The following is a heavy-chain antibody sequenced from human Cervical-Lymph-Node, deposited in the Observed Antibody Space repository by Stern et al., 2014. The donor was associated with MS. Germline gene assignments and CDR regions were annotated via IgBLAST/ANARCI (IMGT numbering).Heavy chain of an antibody. CDR3: ARDSDDTTMIFDQ. CDR1: GFTFTTYG. Sequence: VQLVGSGGGVVRPGGPLPLSCSASGFTFTTYGMHWVRQAPGKALDGEAVISYDGNTQYYVDSVKGRFTISRDNSKNTLYPQMTSLRAEDASVYYCARDSDDTTMIFDQWGQGTLVTVSS. D-gene: IGHD1-1*01. V-gene: IGHV3-30*03. CDR2: ISYDGNTQ. J-gene: IGHJ4*02.